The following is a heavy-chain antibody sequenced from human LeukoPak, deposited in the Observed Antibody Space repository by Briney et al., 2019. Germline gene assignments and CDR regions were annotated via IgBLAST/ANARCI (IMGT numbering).Heavy chain of an antibody. CDR1: GGPISSYY. V-gene: IGHV4-59*01. CDR2: IYYSGST. CDR3: ARGVVAALVY. D-gene: IGHD2-15*01. Sequence: SETLSLTCTVSGGPISSYYWSWIRQPPGKGLEWIGYIYYSGSTNYNPSLKSRVTISVDTSKNQFSLKLSSVTAADTAVYYCARGVVAALVYWGQGTLVTVSS. J-gene: IGHJ4*02.